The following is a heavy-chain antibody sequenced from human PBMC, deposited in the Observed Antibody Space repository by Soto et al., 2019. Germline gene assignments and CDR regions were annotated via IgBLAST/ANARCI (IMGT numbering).Heavy chain of an antibody. CDR1: GFTFSNYG. CDR2: ISYDGRNR. V-gene: IGHV3-30*18. D-gene: IGHD4-17*01. Sequence: PGGSLRLSCAASGFTFSNYGMHWVRQAPGKGLAWVSVISYDGRNRYYADSVKGRFTISRDNSKNTLYLQMNSLRVEDTAVYYCAKDQAVGDFGDHGVESWGQRTLVTVSS. J-gene: IGHJ4*02. CDR3: AKDQAVGDFGDHGVES.